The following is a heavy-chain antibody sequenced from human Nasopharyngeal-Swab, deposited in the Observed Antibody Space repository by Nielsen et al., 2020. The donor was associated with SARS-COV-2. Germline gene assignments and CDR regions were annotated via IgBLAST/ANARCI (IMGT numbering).Heavy chain of an antibody. Sequence: SETLSLTCTVSGGSVSSGSYYWSWIRQPPGKGLEWIGYIYYSGSTNYNPSLKSRVTISVDTSKNQFSLKLSSVTAADTAVYYCARANYSNYRFDYWGQGTLVTVSS. CDR2: IYYSGST. V-gene: IGHV4-61*01. CDR1: GGSVSSGSYY. D-gene: IGHD4-11*01. CDR3: ARANYSNYRFDY. J-gene: IGHJ4*02.